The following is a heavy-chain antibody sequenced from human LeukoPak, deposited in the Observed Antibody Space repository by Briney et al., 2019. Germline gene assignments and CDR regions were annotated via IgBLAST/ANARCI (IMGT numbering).Heavy chain of an antibody. CDR3: AKDVSACAPDPRSGCPRQRYGMDV. J-gene: IGHJ6*02. D-gene: IGHD6-19*01. V-gene: IGHV3-9*01. CDR1: GFTFDDYA. CDR2: ISWNSGSI. Sequence: PGGSLRLSCAASGFTFDDYAMHWVRQAPGKGLEWVSGISWNSGSIGYADSVKGRFTISRDNAKNSLYLQMNSLRAEDTALYYCAKDVSACAPDPRSGCPRQRYGMDVWGQGTTVTVSS.